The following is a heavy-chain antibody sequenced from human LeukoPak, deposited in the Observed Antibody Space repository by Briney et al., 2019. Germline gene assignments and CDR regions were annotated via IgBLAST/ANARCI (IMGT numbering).Heavy chain of an antibody. Sequence: PGGSLRLSCAASGFTFDDYAMHWVRQAPGKGLEWVSGISWNSGSIGYADSVKGRFTISRDNAKNSLYLQMNRLRAEDTALYYCAKDLKGIAAAGPGGYFDYWGQGTLVTVSS. J-gene: IGHJ4*02. CDR3: AKDLKGIAAAGPGGYFDY. V-gene: IGHV3-9*01. D-gene: IGHD6-13*01. CDR1: GFTFDDYA. CDR2: ISWNSGSI.